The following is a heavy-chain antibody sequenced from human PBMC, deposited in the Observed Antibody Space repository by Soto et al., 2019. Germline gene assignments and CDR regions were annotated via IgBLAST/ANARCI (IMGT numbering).Heavy chain of an antibody. CDR1: GSSISSSSYY. CDR3: ATAGLLWFGELLYPVAFDI. V-gene: IGHV4-39*01. CDR2: IYYSGST. Sequence: TSETLSLTCTVSGSSISSSSYYWGWIRQPPGKGLEWIGSIYYSGSTYYNPSLKSRVTISVDTSKNQFSLKLSSVTAADTAVYYCATAGLLWFGELLYPVAFDIWGQGTMVT. D-gene: IGHD3-10*01. J-gene: IGHJ3*02.